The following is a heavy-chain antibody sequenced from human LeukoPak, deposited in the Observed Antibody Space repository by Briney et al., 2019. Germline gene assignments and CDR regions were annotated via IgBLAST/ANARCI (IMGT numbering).Heavy chain of an antibody. CDR2: IFNSGST. V-gene: IGHV4-59*12. CDR1: GGSMTSYY. D-gene: IGHD3-10*01. CDR3: ARAGYGSGSYIGAHRSNWFDP. J-gene: IGHJ5*02. Sequence: SETLSLTCTVSGGSMTSYYWNWIRQPPGKGLEWIGFIFNSGSTNYNPSLKSRVAISVDTSKNQFSLKLSSVTATDTAVYYCARAGYGSGSYIGAHRSNWFDPWGQGTLVTVSS.